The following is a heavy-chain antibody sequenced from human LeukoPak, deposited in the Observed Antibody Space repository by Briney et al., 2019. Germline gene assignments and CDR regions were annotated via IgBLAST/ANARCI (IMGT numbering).Heavy chain of an antibody. Sequence: PGGSLRLSCAASGFTFSSYAMHWVRQAPGKGLEWVAVISYDGSNKYYADSVKGRFTISRDNSKNTLYLQMNSLRAEDTAVYYCARSVKQLVPTLVFDYWGQGTLVTVSS. CDR2: ISYDGSNK. V-gene: IGHV3-30-3*01. CDR1: GFTFSSYA. D-gene: IGHD6-6*01. J-gene: IGHJ4*02. CDR3: ARSVKQLVPTLVFDY.